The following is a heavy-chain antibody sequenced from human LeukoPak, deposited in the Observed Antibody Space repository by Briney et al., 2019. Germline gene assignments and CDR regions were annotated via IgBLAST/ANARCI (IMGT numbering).Heavy chain of an antibody. D-gene: IGHD3-10*01. V-gene: IGHV3-30*18. J-gene: IGHJ6*02. Sequence: PGGSLRLSCAASGSTFNRFAMHWVRQAPGKGLEWVAVISYDGSDKYYADSVKGRFTISRDNSKNTLYLQMNSLRVEDTAVFYCAQGGSEIYYYYLSMDVWGQGTTVTVSS. CDR1: GSTFNRFA. CDR3: AQGGSEIYYYYLSMDV. CDR2: ISYDGSDK.